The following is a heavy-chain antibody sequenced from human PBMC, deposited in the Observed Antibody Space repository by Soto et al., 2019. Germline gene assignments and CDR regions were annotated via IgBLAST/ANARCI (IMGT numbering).Heavy chain of an antibody. D-gene: IGHD2-15*01. V-gene: IGHV1-18*01. CDR3: ARCYCSVGSCYTCWHFDL. J-gene: IGHJ2*01. Sequence: QAQLVQSGAEVKKPGASVKVSCQAGGYTFADYGFSWVRQAPGQGLEWMGWIGPYNGNTNYAQNLQDTVTMTTDTSTNTAYMARRSMRSDDTALYYCARCYCSVGSCYTCWHFDLWGRGSLLTVPS. CDR1: GYTFADYG. CDR2: IGPYNGNT.